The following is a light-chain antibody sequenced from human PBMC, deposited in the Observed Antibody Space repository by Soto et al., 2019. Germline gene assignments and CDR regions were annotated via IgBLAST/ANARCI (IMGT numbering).Light chain of an antibody. V-gene: IGKV1-39*01. CDR3: QQSYSTPRT. J-gene: IGKJ4*01. CDR1: QGIRSA. CDR2: AAS. Sequence: IQVTQSPSSLSASVGDRVTITCRTSQGIRSALGWYQQKPGKAPKLLIYAASSLQSGVPSRFSGSGSGTDFTLTISSLQPEDFATYYCQQSYSTPRTFGGGTKVDIK.